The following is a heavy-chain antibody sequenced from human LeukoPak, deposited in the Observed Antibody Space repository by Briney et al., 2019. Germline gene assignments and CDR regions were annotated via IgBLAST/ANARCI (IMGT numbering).Heavy chain of an antibody. CDR3: ARRPRNSGSDDGPSGLDY. CDR2: INHSGST. V-gene: IGHV4-34*01. Sequence: PSETLSLTCAVYGESFSGYFWSWIRQPPGKGLEWIGEINHSGSTNYNPSLKGRVTISVDTSKNQFSLKLSSVTAADTAVYYCARRPRNSGSDDGPSGLDYWGQGTLVTVSS. CDR1: GESFSGYF. D-gene: IGHD1-26*01. J-gene: IGHJ4*02.